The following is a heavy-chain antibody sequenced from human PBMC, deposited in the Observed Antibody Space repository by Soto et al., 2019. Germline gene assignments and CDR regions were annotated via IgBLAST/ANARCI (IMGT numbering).Heavy chain of an antibody. CDR3: ARARIRYCYGQSPLDY. CDR2: INHSGST. Sequence: QVQLQQWGAGLLKPSETLSLTCAVYGGSFSGYYWSWIRQPPGKGLEWLGEINHSGSTNYNPSLKFRVTISVDTSKNSFSLKLSSVTAADTAVYYCARARIRYCYGQSPLDYWGQGTLVTVSS. D-gene: IGHD5-18*01. CDR1: GGSFSGYY. V-gene: IGHV4-34*01. J-gene: IGHJ4*02.